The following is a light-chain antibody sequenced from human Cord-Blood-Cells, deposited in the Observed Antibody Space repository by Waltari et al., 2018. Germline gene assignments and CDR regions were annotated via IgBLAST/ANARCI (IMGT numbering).Light chain of an antibody. V-gene: IGKV1-5*03. CDR2: KAS. Sequence: DLQMTQSPSTLPASVVDRVTITCRASQSISSWLAWYQQKPGKAPKLLIYKASSLESGVPSRFSGSGSGTEFTRTISSLQPDDFATYYCQQYNSYSWTFGQGTKVEIK. CDR3: QQYNSYSWT. J-gene: IGKJ1*01. CDR1: QSISSW.